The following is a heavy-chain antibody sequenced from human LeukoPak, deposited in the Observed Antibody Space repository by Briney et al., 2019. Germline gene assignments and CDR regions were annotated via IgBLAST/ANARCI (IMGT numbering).Heavy chain of an antibody. CDR1: GGSFSGYY. D-gene: IGHD1-7*01. CDR2: INHSGST. V-gene: IGHV4-34*01. CDR3: TRGRTGTKFNWFDP. Sequence: SETLSLTCAVYGGSFSGYYWSWIRQPPGKGLEWIGEINHSGSTNYNPSLKSRVTISVDTSKNQFSLKLSSVTAADTAVYYCTRGRTGTKFNWFDPWGQGTLVTVSS. J-gene: IGHJ5*02.